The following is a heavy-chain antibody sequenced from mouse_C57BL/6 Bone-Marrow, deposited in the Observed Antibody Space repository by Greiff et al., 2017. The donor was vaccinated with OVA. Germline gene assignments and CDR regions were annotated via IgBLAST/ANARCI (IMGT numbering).Heavy chain of an antibody. CDR3: SRRWAWFAY. CDR1: GFTFSDAW. CDR2: ISNKDNNNET. V-gene: IGHV6-6*01. J-gene: IGHJ3*01. Sequence: EVKVVESGGGLVQPGGSMKLSCAASGFTFSDAWMDWVRQSPEKGLEWVAEISNKDNNNETYYAVSVKGRFTISRDDSKRSVYLQMNSLRAEDTGIYYCSRRWAWFAYWGQGTLVTVSA.